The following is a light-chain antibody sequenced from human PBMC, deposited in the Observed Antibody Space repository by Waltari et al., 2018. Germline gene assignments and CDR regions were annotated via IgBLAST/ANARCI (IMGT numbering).Light chain of an antibody. CDR1: SSDVGGYNY. Sequence: HSALAQPASVSGSPGQSITISCTGTSSDVGGYNYVSWYQQHPGKAPRLMIYDVNHRPSGVSNRFSGSKSGNTASLTISGLQAEDEADYYCSSFTRTNSWVFGGGTKLTVL. V-gene: IGLV2-14*03. J-gene: IGLJ3*02. CDR2: DVN. CDR3: SSFTRTNSWV.